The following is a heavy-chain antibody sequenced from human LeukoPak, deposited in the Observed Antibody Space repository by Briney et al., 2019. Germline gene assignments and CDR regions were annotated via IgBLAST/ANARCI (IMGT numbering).Heavy chain of an antibody. V-gene: IGHV4-59*01. Sequence: SETLSLTCIVSGGSLSSYYWSWIRQPPGKGLEWIGYIYYSGSPNHNPSLKRRVNISVDTSKNQFSLKLSSVTAADTAVYYCAISYSSVEPFDYWGQATLVTVSS. CDR1: GGSLSSYY. D-gene: IGHD6-19*01. CDR2: IYYSGSP. J-gene: IGHJ4*02. CDR3: AISYSSVEPFDY.